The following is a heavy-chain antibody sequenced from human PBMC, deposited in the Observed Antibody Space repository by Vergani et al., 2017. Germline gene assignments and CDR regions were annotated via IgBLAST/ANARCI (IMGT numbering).Heavy chain of an antibody. CDR3: AADAGYSSGWYYFDY. D-gene: IGHD6-19*01. V-gene: IGHV1-58*01. J-gene: IGHJ4*02. CDR1: GFTFTSSA. CDR2: IVVGSGNT. Sequence: QMQLVQSGPEVKKTGTSVKVSCKASGFTFTSSAVQWVRQASGQRLEWIGWIVVGSGNTNYAQKFTERVTITRDMSTSTAYMELSSLGSEDTAVYYCAADAGYSSGWYYFDYWGQGTLVTVSS.